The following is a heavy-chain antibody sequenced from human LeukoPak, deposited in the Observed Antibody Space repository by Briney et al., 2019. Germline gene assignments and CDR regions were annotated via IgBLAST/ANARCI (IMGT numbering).Heavy chain of an antibody. CDR2: MNSDGSIT. D-gene: IGHD1-26*01. Sequence: GGSLRLSCAASGFTFSSSWMHWVRQSPGKGLVWLSRMNSDGSITRYADSVKGRFTISRDNAKNTLYLQMDGLRVEDTGLYYCAVSPGATLDHWGQGTLVSVSS. CDR3: AVSPGATLDH. V-gene: IGHV3-74*01. J-gene: IGHJ4*02. CDR1: GFTFSSSW.